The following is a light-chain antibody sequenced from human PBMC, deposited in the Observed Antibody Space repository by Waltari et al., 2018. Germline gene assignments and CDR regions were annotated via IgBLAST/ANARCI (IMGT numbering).Light chain of an antibody. CDR1: SSDIGFYNF. CDR3: TSYSLSSTYI. CDR2: DVD. V-gene: IGLV2-14*03. J-gene: IGLJ1*01. Sequence: QTALTQPPPVSGSPGQPVPPSCTGTSSDIGFYNFVSWYQQRPGKGPKLTIYDVDKRPSGVPLRFSGSKSGNTASLTISGLQEEDEADFFCTSYSLSSTYIFGSGTRLTVL.